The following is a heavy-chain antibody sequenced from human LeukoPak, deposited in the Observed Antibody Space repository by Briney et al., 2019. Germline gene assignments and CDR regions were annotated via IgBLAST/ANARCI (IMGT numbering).Heavy chain of an antibody. CDR2: IKQDGSET. D-gene: IGHD1-26*01. Sequence: GGSLRLSCAASGYTFSIYWMNWVRHAPGKGLEWVASIKQDGSETYYMESVQCRFTISRDNDMNFLYLQLSSLRAEDTAVYYCTRENSGSLSVEYCGQGALVTVSS. CDR1: GYTFSIYW. V-gene: IGHV3-7*01. J-gene: IGHJ4*02. CDR3: TRENSGSLSVEY.